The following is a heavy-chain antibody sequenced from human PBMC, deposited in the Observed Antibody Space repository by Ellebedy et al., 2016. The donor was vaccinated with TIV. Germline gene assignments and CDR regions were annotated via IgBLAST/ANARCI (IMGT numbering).Heavy chain of an antibody. CDR2: IVGSGATK. Sequence: GESLKISCVAFGFCFSSYALSWVRQAPGNGLEWVSGIVGSGATKYADSVKGRFSISRDNSKSTVDLQMNSLRAEDTTVYFWAKDRTPGDGYWVFDNWGQGTLVSVSS. J-gene: IGHJ4*02. CDR1: GFCFSSYA. CDR3: AKDRTPGDGYWVFDN. V-gene: IGHV3-23*01. D-gene: IGHD5-18*01.